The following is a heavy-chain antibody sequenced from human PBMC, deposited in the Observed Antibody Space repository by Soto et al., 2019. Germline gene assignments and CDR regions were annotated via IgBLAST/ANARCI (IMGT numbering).Heavy chain of an antibody. V-gene: IGHV3-33*01. CDR1: GFTFSSYG. D-gene: IGHD2-2*01. Sequence: VQLVESGGGVVQPGRSLRLSCAASGFTFSSYGIHWVRQAPGKGLEWVAGMWHDGINKYYGDSVKGRVTISRDTSKKTVDLQMNSLRVEDTAVYYCARDRASTWRRPVLFDYWGQGILVTVSS. J-gene: IGHJ4*02. CDR3: ARDRASTWRRPVLFDY. CDR2: MWHDGINK.